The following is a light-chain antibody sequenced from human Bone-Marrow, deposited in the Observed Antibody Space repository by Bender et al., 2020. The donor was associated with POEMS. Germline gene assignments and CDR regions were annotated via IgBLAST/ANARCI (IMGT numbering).Light chain of an antibody. CDR2: DVN. V-gene: IGLV2-11*01. J-gene: IGLJ3*02. Sequence: QSALTQPASVSGSPGQSITISCTGTSSDVGGYNFVSWYQHHPGKAPKLMIYDVNKRPSGVPDRFSGSKSGNTASLTISGLQTDDEADYYCCSYAGSYTWVFGGGTKLTVL. CDR1: SSDVGGYNF. CDR3: CSYAGSYTWV.